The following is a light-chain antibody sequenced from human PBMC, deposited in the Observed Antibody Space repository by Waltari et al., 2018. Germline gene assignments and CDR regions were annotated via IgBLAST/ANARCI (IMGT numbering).Light chain of an antibody. V-gene: IGLV2-14*01. J-gene: IGLJ3*02. CDR3: SSFTTSYTSL. Sequence: IIYEVSNRPSGVSNRFSGSKSGKPASLTISGLQAEDEADYYCSSFTTSYTSLFGGGTKLTVL. CDR2: EVS.